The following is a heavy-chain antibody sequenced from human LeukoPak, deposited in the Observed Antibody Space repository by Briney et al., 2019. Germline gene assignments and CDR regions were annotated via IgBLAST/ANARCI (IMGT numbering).Heavy chain of an antibody. CDR3: ARVRILWFGELDAFDI. V-gene: IGHV4-34*01. CDR2: INHSGST. Sequence: SETLSLTCAVYGGSFSGYYWSWIRQPPGKGLEWIGEINHSGSTDYNPSLKSRVTISVDTSKNQFSLELSSVTAADTAVYYCARVRILWFGELDAFDIWGQGTMVTVSS. J-gene: IGHJ3*02. D-gene: IGHD3-10*01. CDR1: GGSFSGYY.